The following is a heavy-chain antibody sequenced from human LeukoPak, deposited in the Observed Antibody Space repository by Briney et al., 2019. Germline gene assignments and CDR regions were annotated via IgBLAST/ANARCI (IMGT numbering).Heavy chain of an antibody. J-gene: IGHJ3*02. CDR1: GYTSSIYY. D-gene: IGHD1-1*01. Sequence: GDSLKISCKASGYTSSIYYIGWVRQMPGRGLEWMGIMYRGDSDTRYSPSFQGQVTISVDKSISTAYLQWSSLKASDTAIYFCATNGNYLDAFNIWGQGTMVTVPS. CDR3: ATNGNYLDAFNI. V-gene: IGHV5-51*01. CDR2: MYRGDSDT.